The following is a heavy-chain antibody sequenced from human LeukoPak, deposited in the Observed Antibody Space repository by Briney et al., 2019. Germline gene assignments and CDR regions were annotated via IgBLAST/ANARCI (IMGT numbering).Heavy chain of an antibody. CDR3: ARPTSIIPASNVYYYYYAMDV. CDR2: INPSGGTT. D-gene: IGHD2-2*01. V-gene: IGHV1-46*01. J-gene: IGHJ6*02. CDR1: GYTFTSYY. Sequence: GASVKVSCKASGYTFTSYYMHWVRQAPGHGLEWMGIINPSGGTTVYAQKFHDRVTMTRDTSTSTVYMEVSSLRPEDTAVYYCARPTSIIPASNVYYYYYAMDVWGQGTTVTVSS.